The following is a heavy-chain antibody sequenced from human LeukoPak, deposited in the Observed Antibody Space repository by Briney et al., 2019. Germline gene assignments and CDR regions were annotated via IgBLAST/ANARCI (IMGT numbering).Heavy chain of an antibody. V-gene: IGHV3-23*01. CDR2: ISGSGGST. J-gene: IGHJ4*02. CDR3: ADFGAGILPNSGKVLDY. D-gene: IGHD3/OR15-3a*01. CDR1: GFTFSSYA. Sequence: GRSLRLSCAASGFTFSSYAMSWVRQAPGKGLEWVSAISGSGGSTYYADSVKGRFTISRDNSKNTLYLQMNSLRAEHTAVYYSADFGAGILPNSGKVLDYWGQGTLVTVSS.